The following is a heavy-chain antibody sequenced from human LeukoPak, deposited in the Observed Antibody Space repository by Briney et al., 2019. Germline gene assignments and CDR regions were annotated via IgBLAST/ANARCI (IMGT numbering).Heavy chain of an antibody. CDR3: ARYVLSVAGTSL. CDR1: GGSIISSIYY. D-gene: IGHD6-19*01. J-gene: IGHJ4*02. Sequence: SETLSLTCTVCGGSIISSIYYWGWIRQPPGQGLEWIGTIYYSGSTYYNPSLKSRVTISVDTSKNQFSLKLSSVTAADTAVYYCARYVLSVAGTSLWGRGTLVTVSS. V-gene: IGHV4-39*01. CDR2: IYYSGST.